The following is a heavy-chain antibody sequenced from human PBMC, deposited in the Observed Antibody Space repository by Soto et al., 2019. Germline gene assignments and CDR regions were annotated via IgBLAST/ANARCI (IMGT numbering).Heavy chain of an antibody. CDR2: IYYSGST. V-gene: IGHV4-39*01. J-gene: IGHJ5*02. CDR3: ARHRVIVVVPAPHSPCWFDP. D-gene: IGHD2-2*01. Sequence: SETLSLTCTVSGGSISSSSYYWGWIRQPPGKGLEWIGSIYYSGSTYYNPSLKSRVTISVDTTKNQFSLKLSSVTAADTAVYYCARHRVIVVVPAPHSPCWFDPWGQGTLVTVSS. CDR1: GGSISSSSYY.